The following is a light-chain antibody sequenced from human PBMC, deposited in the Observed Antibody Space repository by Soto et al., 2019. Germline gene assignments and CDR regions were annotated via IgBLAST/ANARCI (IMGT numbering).Light chain of an antibody. Sequence: DTQMTQSPSSVSASVGDRVTITCRASQGISTWLGWYQQKPGKAPNLLIYAASILQSGVPSRFSGSGSGTDFTLTISSLQPEDFATYYCQQANIFPLTFGGGTKVEIK. V-gene: IGKV1-12*01. CDR3: QQANIFPLT. CDR1: QGISTW. J-gene: IGKJ4*02. CDR2: AAS.